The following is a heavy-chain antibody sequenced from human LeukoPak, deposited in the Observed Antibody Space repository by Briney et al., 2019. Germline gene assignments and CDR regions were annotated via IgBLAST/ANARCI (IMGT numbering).Heavy chain of an antibody. CDR2: IRYDGSNK. Sequence: GGSLRLSCAASGFPFSGSGMHWVRQAPGKGLEWVAVIRYDGSNKYYADSVKGRFTISRDNSKNTLYLQMNSLRAEDTAVYYCAKVPEYSSSSGFYWGQGTLVTVSS. D-gene: IGHD6-6*01. CDR3: AKVPEYSSSSGFY. V-gene: IGHV3-30*02. J-gene: IGHJ4*02. CDR1: GFPFSGSG.